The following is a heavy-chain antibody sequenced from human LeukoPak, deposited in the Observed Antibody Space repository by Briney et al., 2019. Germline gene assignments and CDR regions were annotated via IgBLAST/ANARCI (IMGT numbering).Heavy chain of an antibody. J-gene: IGHJ4*02. D-gene: IGHD3-22*01. CDR1: GFTFSSYG. CDR3: AKDQNYYDSSGSDY. Sequence: PGRSLRLSCAASGFTFSSYGMHWVRQAPGKGLEWVAVISYDGSNKYYAASVKGRFTISRDNSKNTLYLQMNSLRAEDTAVYYCAKDQNYYDSSGSDYWGQGTLVTVSS. V-gene: IGHV3-30*18. CDR2: ISYDGSNK.